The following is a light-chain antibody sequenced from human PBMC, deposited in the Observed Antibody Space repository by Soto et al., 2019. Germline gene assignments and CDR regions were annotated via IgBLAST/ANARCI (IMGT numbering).Light chain of an antibody. Sequence: EIVLTQSPGTLSLSPGERATLSCRASQSVSTSYLAWYQQKPGQAPRLLIYGASSRATGIPDRFSGSGSGADFNLTISRLAPEDIAVYYCQQYGSVPLTFGGGTKVEI. J-gene: IGKJ4*01. CDR1: QSVSTSY. CDR3: QQYGSVPLT. V-gene: IGKV3-20*01. CDR2: GAS.